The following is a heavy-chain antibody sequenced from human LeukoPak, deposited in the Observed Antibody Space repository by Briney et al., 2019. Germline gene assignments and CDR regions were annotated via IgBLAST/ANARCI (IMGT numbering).Heavy chain of an antibody. Sequence: PGGSLRLSCAASGFTFSRYRMNWVRQAPGKGLEWVSYISSSSSSTIYYADSVKGRFTISRDNAKNSLYLQMNSLRAEDTAVYYCGTMVRGVRAFDIWGQGTMVTVSS. CDR3: GTMVRGVRAFDI. J-gene: IGHJ3*02. V-gene: IGHV3-48*01. CDR2: ISSSSSSTI. D-gene: IGHD3-10*01. CDR1: GFTFSRYR.